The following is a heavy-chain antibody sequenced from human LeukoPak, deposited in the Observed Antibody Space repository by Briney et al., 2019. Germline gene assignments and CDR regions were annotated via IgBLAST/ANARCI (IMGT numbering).Heavy chain of an antibody. D-gene: IGHD2-2*01. Sequence: GGSLRLSCAASGFTFSGYGMHWVRQAPGKGLEWVTFIRDDGSYQWYADSVKGRFTISRDNSKNTLFLLMNSLRPEDTAVYYCAKRPSVTSPSRYHMDVWGKGTTVTISS. CDR1: GFTFSGYG. CDR2: IRDDGSYQ. CDR3: AKRPSVTSPSRYHMDV. V-gene: IGHV3-30*02. J-gene: IGHJ6*03.